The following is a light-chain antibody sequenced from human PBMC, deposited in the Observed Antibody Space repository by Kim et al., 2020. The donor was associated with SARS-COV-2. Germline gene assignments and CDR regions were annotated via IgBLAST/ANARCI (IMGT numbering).Light chain of an antibody. CDR1: QGISNY. Sequence: SVGDRFTITCRASQGISNYLAWYQQKPGKVPKLLIYAASTLQSGVPSRFSGSGSGTDFTLTISSLQPEDVATYYCQKYNSALSWTFGQGTKVDIK. CDR3: QKYNSALSWT. V-gene: IGKV1-27*01. CDR2: AAS. J-gene: IGKJ1*01.